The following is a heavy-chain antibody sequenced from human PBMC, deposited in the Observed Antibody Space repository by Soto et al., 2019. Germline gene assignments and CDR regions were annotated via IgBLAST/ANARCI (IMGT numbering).Heavy chain of an antibody. J-gene: IGHJ6*02. CDR2: ISYDGSNK. Sequence: QVQLVESGGGVVQPGRSLRLSCAASGITFSSFGVHWVRQAPGKGLEWVAVISYDGSNKYYADSVKGRFTISRDNSKNTLDLQMNSLRAEDTAVYYCAKDRGSSEYYYYGMDVWGQGTTVTVSS. D-gene: IGHD6-19*01. CDR1: GITFSSFG. V-gene: IGHV3-30*18. CDR3: AKDRGSSEYYYYGMDV.